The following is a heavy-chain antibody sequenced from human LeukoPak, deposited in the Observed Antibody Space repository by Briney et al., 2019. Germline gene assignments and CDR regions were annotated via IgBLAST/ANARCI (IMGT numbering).Heavy chain of an antibody. J-gene: IGHJ6*02. CDR2: IYYSGST. CDR1: GVSISSYY. CDR3: ARGRGYSSGWYLMDV. D-gene: IGHD6-19*01. Sequence: SETLSLTCTVSGVSISSYYWSWIRQPPGKGLEWIGYIYYSGSTNYNPSLKSRVTISLDTSKNQFSLKLSSVTAADTAVYYCARGRGYSSGWYLMDVWGQGTTVTVSS. V-gene: IGHV4-59*08.